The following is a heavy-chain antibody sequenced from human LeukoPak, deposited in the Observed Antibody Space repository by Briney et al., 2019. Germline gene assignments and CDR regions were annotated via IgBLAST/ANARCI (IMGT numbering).Heavy chain of an antibody. CDR3: ARGGLVGAADY. D-gene: IGHD1-26*01. Sequence: GGSLRLSCAASGFTFSSYWMSWVRQAPGKGLEWVATIRQDGSEKHYVDSVEGRFTASRDNAENSLHLQMNSLRAEDTAVYYCARGGLVGAADYWGQGTLVTVSS. CDR1: GFTFSSYW. V-gene: IGHV3-7*01. CDR2: IRQDGSEK. J-gene: IGHJ4*02.